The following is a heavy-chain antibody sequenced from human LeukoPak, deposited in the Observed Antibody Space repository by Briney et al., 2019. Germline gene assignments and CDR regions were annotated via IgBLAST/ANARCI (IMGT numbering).Heavy chain of an antibody. J-gene: IGHJ6*03. CDR2: ITSSSTYI. Sequence: GGSLRLSCAASGFTFNIHTMNWVRQAPGKGLEWVSSITSSSTYIYYADSLKGRFTISRDNAKNSLYLQMNSLRVEDTAVYYCTRDQAYYYYMDVWGRGTTVTVSS. CDR1: GFTFNIHT. V-gene: IGHV3-21*01. CDR3: TRDQAYYYYMDV.